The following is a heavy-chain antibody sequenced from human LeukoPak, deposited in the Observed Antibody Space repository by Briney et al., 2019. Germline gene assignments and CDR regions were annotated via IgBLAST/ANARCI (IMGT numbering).Heavy chain of an antibody. J-gene: IGHJ5*02. CDR3: ARALYSNYVFLARELLNWFDP. Sequence: GASVKVSCKASGFTFTSDYYLHWVRPAPGQALEWMGYFNPHKGYTSSPQKFQGRITMTTDTSISAVYMELRSLRSDDTAVYYCARALYSNYVFLARELLNWFDPWGQGTLVTVSS. V-gene: IGHV1-2*02. CDR1: GFTFTSDYY. D-gene: IGHD4-11*01. CDR2: FNPHKGYT.